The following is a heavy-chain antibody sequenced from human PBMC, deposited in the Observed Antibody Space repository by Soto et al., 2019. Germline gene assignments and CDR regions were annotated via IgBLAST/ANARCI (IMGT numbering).Heavy chain of an antibody. Sequence: LRLSWAASGFTFSSYWMSWVRQAPGKGLEWVANIKQDGSEKYYVDSVKGRFTISRDNAKNSLYLQMNSLRAEDTAVYFCARYSSGWYDWFDPWGQGTLVTAPQ. CDR2: IKQDGSEK. V-gene: IGHV3-7*01. J-gene: IGHJ5*02. CDR3: ARYSSGWYDWFDP. CDR1: GFTFSSYW. D-gene: IGHD6-19*01.